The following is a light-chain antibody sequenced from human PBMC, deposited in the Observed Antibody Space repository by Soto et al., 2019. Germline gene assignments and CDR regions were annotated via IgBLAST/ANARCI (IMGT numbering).Light chain of an antibody. Sequence: EIVLTQSPATLSSSPGERATLSCRASQHIWSYLAWYQQKPGQAPRLLMYDASKRATGIPARFSGSGSGTDFTLTISSLEPEDFALYYCQQRSRWPWTFGQGTKVDIK. V-gene: IGKV3-11*01. CDR3: QQRSRWPWT. CDR2: DAS. CDR1: QHIWSY. J-gene: IGKJ1*01.